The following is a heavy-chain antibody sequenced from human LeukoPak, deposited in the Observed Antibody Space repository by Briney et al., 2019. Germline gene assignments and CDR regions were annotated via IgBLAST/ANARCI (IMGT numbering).Heavy chain of an antibody. V-gene: IGHV3-30-3*01. CDR1: GFTFRNYA. J-gene: IGHJ3*02. Sequence: PGRSLRLSCAASGFTFRNYAMHWVRQAPGKGLEWVAHISYDANTQYYPDSVKGRFTISRDNSKNTLYLQMNSLRAEDTAVYYCAKGRRWEPREGAFDIWGQGTMVTVSS. CDR2: ISYDANTQ. CDR3: AKGRRWEPREGAFDI. D-gene: IGHD1-26*01.